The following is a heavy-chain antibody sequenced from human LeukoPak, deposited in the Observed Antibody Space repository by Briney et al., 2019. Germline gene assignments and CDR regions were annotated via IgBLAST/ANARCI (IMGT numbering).Heavy chain of an antibody. Sequence: GGSLRLSCAASGFTFSSYAMSWVRQAPGKGLEWVSAISGSGGSTYYADSVKGRFTISRDNSKNTLYLQMNSLRAEDTAVYYCVNQRFLEWLPYYWGQGTLATVSS. V-gene: IGHV3-23*01. CDR3: VNQRFLEWLPYY. CDR1: GFTFSSYA. J-gene: IGHJ4*02. D-gene: IGHD3-3*01. CDR2: ISGSGGST.